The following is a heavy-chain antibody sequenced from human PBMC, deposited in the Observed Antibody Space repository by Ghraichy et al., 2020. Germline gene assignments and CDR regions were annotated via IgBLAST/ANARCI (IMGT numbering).Heavy chain of an antibody. CDR2: INAANGNT. V-gene: IGHV1-3*01. CDR3: ARERVVGVRATTTEVFDS. J-gene: IGHJ4*02. CDR1: GYIFTTFH. D-gene: IGHD1-26*01. Sequence: ASVKVSCKASGYIFTTFHLHWVRQAPGQRLEWMGWINAANGNTRYSQKFQGRVSVTRDTSANTVYMEMGSLMSGDTAVYYCARERVVGVRATTTEVFDSWGQGTLVTVAS.